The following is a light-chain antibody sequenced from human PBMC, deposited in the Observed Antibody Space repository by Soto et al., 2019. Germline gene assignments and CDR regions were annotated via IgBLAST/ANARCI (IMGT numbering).Light chain of an antibody. V-gene: IGLV2-8*01. CDR3: SSYAGSNNLVV. Sequence: QSALTQPPSASGSPGQSVTISCTGTSSDVGGYNYVSWYQQHPGKAPKLMIYEVSKRPSGVPDRFSGSKSGNTASLTVSGLQAEDEADYYGSSYAGSNNLVVVGGGTQLTVL. J-gene: IGLJ2*01. CDR1: SSDVGGYNY. CDR2: EVS.